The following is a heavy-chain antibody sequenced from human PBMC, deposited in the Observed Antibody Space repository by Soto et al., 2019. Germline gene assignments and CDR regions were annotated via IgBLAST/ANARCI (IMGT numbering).Heavy chain of an antibody. J-gene: IGHJ4*02. CDR3: ARRTRVASGTRFDY. CDR2: ISGSGGST. D-gene: IGHD6-13*01. CDR1: GFTFSSYA. Sequence: TGGSLRLSCAASGFTFSSYAMSWVRQAPGKGLEWVSAISGSGGSTYYADSVKGRFTISRDNSKNTLYLQMNSLRAEDTAVYYCARRTRVASGTRFDYWGQGTLVTVSS. V-gene: IGHV3-23*01.